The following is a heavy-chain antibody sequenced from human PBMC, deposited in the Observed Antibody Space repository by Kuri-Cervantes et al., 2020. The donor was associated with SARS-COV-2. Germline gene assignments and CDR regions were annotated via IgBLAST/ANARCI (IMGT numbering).Heavy chain of an antibody. CDR3: AKDLWEWERFYFYGMDV. D-gene: IGHD1-26*01. CDR2: TSFDENNK. CDR1: GFTFRHYA. J-gene: IGHJ6*02. Sequence: GESLKISCTASGFTFRHYAMHWVRQAPGKGLEWVAVTSFDENNKRYADSVKGRFSISRDNSKNTLYLQMNSLKVEDTAVYYCAKDLWEWERFYFYGMDVWGQGTTVTVSS. V-gene: IGHV3-30*04.